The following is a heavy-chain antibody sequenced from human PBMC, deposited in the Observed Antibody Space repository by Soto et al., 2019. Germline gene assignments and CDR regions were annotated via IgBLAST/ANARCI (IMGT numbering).Heavy chain of an antibody. Sequence: SVKVSCKASGGTFSSYTISWVRQAPGQGLEWMGRIIPILGIANYAQKFQGRVTITADKSTSTAYMELSSLRSEDTAVYYCAREAYDYGGYQPVYWGRRTLVTVS. D-gene: IGHD4-17*01. CDR3: AREAYDYGGYQPVY. V-gene: IGHV1-69*04. CDR2: IIPILGIA. J-gene: IGHJ4*02. CDR1: GGTFSSYT.